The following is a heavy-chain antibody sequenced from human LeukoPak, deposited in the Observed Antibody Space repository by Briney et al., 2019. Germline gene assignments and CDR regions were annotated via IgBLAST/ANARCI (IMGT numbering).Heavy chain of an antibody. J-gene: IGHJ5*02. CDR1: GDSISSYY. CDR3: ASSRLGYCSSTSCYGGGWFDP. Sequence: PSETLSLTCTVSGDSISSYYWSWIRQPAGKGLEWIGRIYTSGSTNYNPSLKSRVTMSVGTSKNQFSLKLSSVTAADTAVYYCASSRLGYCSSTSCYGGGWFDPWGQGTLVTVSS. CDR2: IYTSGST. D-gene: IGHD2-2*01. V-gene: IGHV4-4*07.